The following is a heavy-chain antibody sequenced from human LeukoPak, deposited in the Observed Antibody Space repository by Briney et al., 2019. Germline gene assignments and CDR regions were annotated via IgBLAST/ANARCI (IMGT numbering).Heavy chain of an antibody. CDR1: GGTFSSYA. D-gene: IGHD3-10*01. J-gene: IGHJ5*02. V-gene: IGHV1-69*05. CDR2: IIPIFGTA. Sequence: GASVTVSCKSSGGTFSSYAISWVRQAPGQGLEWMGRIIPIFGTANYAQKFQGRVTITTDESTSTAYMELSSLRSEDTAVYYCARDVGGSGSPDNWFDPWGQGTLVTVSS. CDR3: ARDVGGSGSPDNWFDP.